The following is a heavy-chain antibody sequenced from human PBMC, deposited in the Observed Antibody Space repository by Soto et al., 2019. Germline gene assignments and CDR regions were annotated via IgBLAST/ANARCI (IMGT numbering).Heavy chain of an antibody. CDR2: ISSSSIYI. J-gene: IGHJ3*02. V-gene: IGHV3-21*01. CDR1: VFTFSSYS. Sequence: EVQLVESGGGLVKPGGSLRLSGAASVFTFSSYSMNWVRQAPGKVLEWASSISSSSIYIYYADSVKGRFTISSDNAKNSRYLQITSLRAEDTVVSYCARDLSYDPVNAFDIWGLGTMVTVSS. CDR3: ARDLSYDPVNAFDI. D-gene: IGHD4-17*01.